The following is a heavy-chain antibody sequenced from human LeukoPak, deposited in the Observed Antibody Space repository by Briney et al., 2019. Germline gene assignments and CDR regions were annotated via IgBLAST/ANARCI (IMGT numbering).Heavy chain of an antibody. CDR2: IHPNSGGT. V-gene: IGHV1-2*02. J-gene: IGHJ4*02. Sequence: ASVTVSCKASRYTFTDYYMHWVRQAPGQGLEWMGWIHPNSGGTNYAQKFQGRVTVTRDTSISTAYMELSRLTSDDTAVYYCARDMTTLTTRHFDYWGQGTLVTVSA. CDR1: RYTFTDYY. D-gene: IGHD4-11*01. CDR3: ARDMTTLTTRHFDY.